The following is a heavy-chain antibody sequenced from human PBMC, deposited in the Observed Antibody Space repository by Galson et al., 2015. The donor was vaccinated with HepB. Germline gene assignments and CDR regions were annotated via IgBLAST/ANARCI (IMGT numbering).Heavy chain of an antibody. D-gene: IGHD1-26*01. V-gene: IGHV3-23*01. CDR3: AKGGGPIVGADNWFDP. J-gene: IGHJ5*02. CDR1: GFTFSSYA. CDR2: LSGSGGST. Sequence: SLRLSCAASGFTFSSYAMSWVRQAPGKGLEWVSGLSGSGGSTYYADSAEGRFTISRDNSRSTLYLRMNSLRAEDTAVYYCAKGGGPIVGADNWFDPWGQGTLVAVSS.